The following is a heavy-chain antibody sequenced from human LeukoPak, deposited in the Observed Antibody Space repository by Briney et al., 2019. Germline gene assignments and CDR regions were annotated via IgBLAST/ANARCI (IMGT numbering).Heavy chain of an antibody. J-gene: IGHJ4*02. V-gene: IGHV4-59*12. D-gene: IGHD6-6*01. CDR3: ARDVLLDY. Sequence: SETLSLTCIVSGGSISSYYWSWIRQPPGKGLEWIGYINYSGSTSYNPSLKSRVTISVDTSKNQFSLRLSSVTAADTAVYYCARDVLLDYWGQGTLVTVSS. CDR2: INYSGST. CDR1: GGSISSYY.